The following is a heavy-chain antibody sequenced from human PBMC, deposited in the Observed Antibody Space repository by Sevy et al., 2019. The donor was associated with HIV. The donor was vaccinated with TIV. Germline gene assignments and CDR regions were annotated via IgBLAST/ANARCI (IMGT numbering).Heavy chain of an antibody. J-gene: IGHJ4*02. CDR2: IYYSGST. Sequence: SETLSLTCTVSGGSVSSGSYYWSWIRQPPGKGLEWIGYIYYSGSTNYNPSLKSRVTISVDTSKNQFSLKLSSVTAADTAVYYCASVDTAMATTDYWGQETLVTVSS. CDR1: GGSVSSGSYY. V-gene: IGHV4-61*01. CDR3: ASVDTAMATTDY. D-gene: IGHD5-18*01.